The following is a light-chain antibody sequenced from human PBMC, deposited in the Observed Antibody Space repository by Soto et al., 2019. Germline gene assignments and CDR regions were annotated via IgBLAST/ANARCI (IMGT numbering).Light chain of an antibody. V-gene: IGLV2-14*01. Sequence: SVLTPPASVSGAPGQSITLSCPGTSRDVGGYNYVSWYQQHPGKAPKLMIYDVSNRPSGVSNRFSGSKSGNTASLTISGLQAEDEADYYCSSYTSSSTYVFGTGTKVTVL. CDR2: DVS. CDR3: SSYTSSSTYV. J-gene: IGLJ1*01. CDR1: SRDVGGYNY.